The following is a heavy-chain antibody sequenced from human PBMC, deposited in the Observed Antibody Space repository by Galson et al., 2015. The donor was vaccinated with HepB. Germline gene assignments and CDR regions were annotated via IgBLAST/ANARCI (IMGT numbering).Heavy chain of an antibody. J-gene: IGHJ6*02. CDR2: ISYDGSNK. CDR3: AKDIHCSGGSCYVFSRYYYYGMDV. CDR1: GFTFSSYG. Sequence: SLRLSCAASGFTFSSYGMHWVRQAPGKGLEWVAVISYDGSNKYYADSVKGRFTISRDNSRNTLYLQMNSLRAEDTAVYYCAKDIHCSGGSCYVFSRYYYYGMDVWGQGTTVTVSS. D-gene: IGHD2-15*01. V-gene: IGHV3-30*18.